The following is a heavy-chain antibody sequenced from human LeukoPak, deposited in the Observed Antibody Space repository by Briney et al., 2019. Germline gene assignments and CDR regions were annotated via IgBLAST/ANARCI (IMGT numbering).Heavy chain of an antibody. Sequence: GGSLRPSCAASGFTFSDYYMSWIRQAPGKGLEWVSYISSSGSTIYYADSVKGRFTISRDNAKNSLYLQMNSLRAEDTAVYYCARTETTVVTPLIDYWGQGTLVTVSS. CDR1: GFTFSDYY. CDR2: ISSSGSTI. CDR3: ARTETTVVTPLIDY. J-gene: IGHJ4*02. V-gene: IGHV3-11*04. D-gene: IGHD4-23*01.